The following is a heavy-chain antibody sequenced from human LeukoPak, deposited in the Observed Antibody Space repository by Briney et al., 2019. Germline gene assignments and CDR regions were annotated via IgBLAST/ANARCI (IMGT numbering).Heavy chain of an antibody. CDR3: ARDRRKYSFGSGDFYAFDI. Sequence: ASVKVSCKASGYIFTSFGISWVRQAPGQGLEWMGWISAHNGNTNSTQRLQGRVTLTRDTSTNTAYMELRSLRSDDTAVYYCARDRRKYSFGSGDFYAFDIWGQGTMVTVSS. CDR1: GYIFTSFG. CDR2: ISAHNGNT. V-gene: IGHV1-18*01. D-gene: IGHD3-10*01. J-gene: IGHJ3*02.